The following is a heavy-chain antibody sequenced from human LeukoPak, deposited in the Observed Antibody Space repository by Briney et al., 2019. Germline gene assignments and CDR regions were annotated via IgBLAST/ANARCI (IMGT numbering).Heavy chain of an antibody. CDR2: IYYSGTT. J-gene: IGHJ4*02. CDR1: GGSISSNGYY. Sequence: SETLSLTCSVSGGSISSNGYYWGWLRQPPGKGLEWIVNIYYSGTTCYNPSLKSRVTISVDTSKNQFSLNLTSVTAPDTAVYYCARHGDGSGTYSYYCLDYWGQGTLVTASS. V-gene: IGHV4-39*01. CDR3: ARHGDGSGTYSYYCLDY. D-gene: IGHD3-10*01.